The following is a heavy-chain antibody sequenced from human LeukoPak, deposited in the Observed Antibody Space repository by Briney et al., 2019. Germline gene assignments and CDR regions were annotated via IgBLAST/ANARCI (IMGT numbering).Heavy chain of an antibody. CDR3: ARSYDYGDYGLTWFDP. J-gene: IGHJ5*02. D-gene: IGHD4-17*01. CDR2: ISSSSSYT. V-gene: IGHV3-11*06. Sequence: GGSLRLSCAASGFTYSDYYMSWIRQAPGKRLEWVSYISSSSSYTNYADSVKGRFTISRDNAKNSLYLQMNSLRAEDTAVYYCARSYDYGDYGLTWFDPWGQGTLVTVSS. CDR1: GFTYSDYY.